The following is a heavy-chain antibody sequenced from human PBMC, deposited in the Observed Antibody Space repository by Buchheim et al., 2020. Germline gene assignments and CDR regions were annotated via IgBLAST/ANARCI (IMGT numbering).Heavy chain of an antibody. Sequence: EVQLVESGGGLVQPGGSLRLSCAASGFTVSSNYMSWVRQAPGKGLECVSVIHSGGSTYYADSVMGRFTIPRDNSKNTLYLQMSSLRAEDTSVYYCARKADSSGTVYDAFDIWGQGT. V-gene: IGHV3-66*01. CDR1: GFTVSSNY. J-gene: IGHJ3*02. CDR3: ARKADSSGTVYDAFDI. CDR2: IHSGGST. D-gene: IGHD3-22*01.